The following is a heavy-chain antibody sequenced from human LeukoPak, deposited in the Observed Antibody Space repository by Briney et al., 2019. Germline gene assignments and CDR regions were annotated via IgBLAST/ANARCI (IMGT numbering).Heavy chain of an antibody. CDR1: GGSISSYY. V-gene: IGHV4-59*01. J-gene: IGHJ3*02. CDR2: IYYSGST. Sequence: SETLSLTCTVPGGSISSYYWSWIRQPPGKGLEWIGYIYYSGSTNYNPSLKSRVTISVDTSKNQFSLKLSSVTAADTAVYYCARAGELFPNDAFDIWGQGTMVTVSS. D-gene: IGHD3-10*01. CDR3: ARAGELFPNDAFDI.